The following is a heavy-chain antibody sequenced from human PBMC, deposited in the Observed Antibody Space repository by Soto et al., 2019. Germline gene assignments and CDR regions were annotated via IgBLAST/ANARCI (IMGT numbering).Heavy chain of an antibody. CDR2: VYRTGST. V-gene: IGHV4-4*02. CDR1: GGSISTSNW. Sequence: QVQLQESGPGLVKPSGTLSLTCAVSGGSISTSNWWSWVRQPPGKGLEWIGEVYRTGSTNYNPSLGRRLTISVHKSKTPFSRKLTSVTAADTAVYYCARARATIAAAAIFDCWGQGTLVTVSS. CDR3: ARARATIAAAAIFDC. J-gene: IGHJ4*02. D-gene: IGHD6-13*01.